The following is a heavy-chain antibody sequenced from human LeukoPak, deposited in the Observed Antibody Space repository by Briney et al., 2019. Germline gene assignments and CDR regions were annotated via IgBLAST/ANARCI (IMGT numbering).Heavy chain of an antibody. J-gene: IGHJ3*02. CDR3: ASTTTVTTNAFDI. CDR2: ISSSSSTI. V-gene: IGHV3-48*02. CDR1: GFTFSSYS. D-gene: IGHD4-17*01. Sequence: GGSLRLSCAASGFTFSSYSMNWVRQAPGKGLEWVSYISSSSSTIYYADSVKGRFTISRDNAKNSLYLQMNSLRDEDTAVYYCASTTTVTTNAFDIWGQGTMVTVSS.